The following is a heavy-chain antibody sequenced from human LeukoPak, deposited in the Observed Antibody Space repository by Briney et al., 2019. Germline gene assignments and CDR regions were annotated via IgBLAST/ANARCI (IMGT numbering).Heavy chain of an antibody. J-gene: IGHJ4*02. CDR2: ISSSGSTI. V-gene: IGHV3-48*03. D-gene: IGHD3-22*01. CDR3: ARDSYDSSGYYYFDY. Sequence: GGSLRLSCAASGFTFSSYEMNWVRQAPGKGLEWVSYISSSGSTIYYADSVKGRFTISRDNSKNTLYLQMNSLRAEDTAVYYCARDSYDSSGYYYFDYWGQGTLVTVSS. CDR1: GFTFSSYE.